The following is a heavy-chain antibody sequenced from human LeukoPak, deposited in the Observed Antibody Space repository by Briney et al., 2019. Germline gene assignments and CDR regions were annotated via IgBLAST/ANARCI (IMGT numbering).Heavy chain of an antibody. CDR1: GFSISSDYY. D-gene: IGHD3-22*01. CDR3: ARNYYDSSGYSRRWFDP. J-gene: IGHJ5*02. CDR2: IYQSGST. V-gene: IGHV4-38-2*01. Sequence: SETRSLTCAVSGFSISSDYYWGWIRQPPGKGLEWIGSIYQSGSTYYNPSLKSRVTISVDTSKNQFSLKLSSVTAADTAVYYCARNYYDSSGYSRRWFDPWGQGTLVTVSS.